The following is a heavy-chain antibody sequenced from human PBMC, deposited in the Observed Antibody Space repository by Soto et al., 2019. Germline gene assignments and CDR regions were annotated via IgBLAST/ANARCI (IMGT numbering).Heavy chain of an antibody. CDR1: GFTLSGRS. V-gene: IGHV3-74*01. CDR2: IDNAGTDS. D-gene: IGHD3-10*01. J-gene: IGHJ6*04. CDR3: ARGWFGPDV. Sequence: EVQLVESGGGLVQPGGSLRLSCAASGFTLSGRSMHWVRQAPGKGLVWVSGIDNAGTDSTYADSVKGRFTSSRDNAKNMLYLQMNRLRVEDTAVYYCARGWFGPDVWGKGTTVTGSS.